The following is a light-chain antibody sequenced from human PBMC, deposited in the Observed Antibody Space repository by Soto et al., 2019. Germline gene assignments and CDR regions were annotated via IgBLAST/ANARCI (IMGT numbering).Light chain of an antibody. CDR3: QQYGSSPWT. CDR2: GAS. Sequence: EIVMTQSPATLSVSPGERATLSCRASQSVSSNLAWYQQKPGQAPRLLTYGASSRATGIPARFSGSGSGTDFTLTISRLEPEDFAVYYCQQYGSSPWTFGQGTKVDIK. V-gene: IGKV3-15*01. J-gene: IGKJ1*01. CDR1: QSVSSN.